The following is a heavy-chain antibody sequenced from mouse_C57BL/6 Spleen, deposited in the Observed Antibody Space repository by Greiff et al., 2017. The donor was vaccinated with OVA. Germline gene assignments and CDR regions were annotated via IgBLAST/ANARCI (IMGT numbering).Heavy chain of an antibody. CDR3: ARNLLYYGYDVGFAY. D-gene: IGHD2-2*01. V-gene: IGHV1-61*01. J-gene: IGHJ3*01. CDR1: GYTFTSYW. Sequence: VQLQQPGAELVRPGSSVKLSCKASGYTFTSYWMDWVKQRPGPGPEWIGNIYPSDSETYFHQKFQDKAKLTVDKSSSTGYMQLSSLTSEDSAVYYCARNLLYYGYDVGFAYWGQGTLVTVSA. CDR2: IYPSDSET.